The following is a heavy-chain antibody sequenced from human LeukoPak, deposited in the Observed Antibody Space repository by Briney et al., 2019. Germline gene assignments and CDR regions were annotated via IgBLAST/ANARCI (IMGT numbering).Heavy chain of an antibody. Sequence: PGGSPRLSCAASGFIFNNYVMNWVRQAPGKGLEWVSTITSSGDNTYYMDSVKGRFTISRDNSKNTLYLQMDNLRAEDSGTYYCAKDAMTLENRWNYRSKSDHEYWGQGTLVTVSS. CDR1: GFIFNNYV. J-gene: IGHJ4*02. V-gene: IGHV3-23*01. CDR3: AKDAMTLENRWNYRSKSDHEY. CDR2: ITSSGDNT. D-gene: IGHD1-7*01.